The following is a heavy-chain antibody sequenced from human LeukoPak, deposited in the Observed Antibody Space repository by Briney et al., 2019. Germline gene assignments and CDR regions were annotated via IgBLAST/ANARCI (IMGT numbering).Heavy chain of an antibody. CDR3: ARHVPNSSGWYYYGLDV. J-gene: IGHJ6*02. Sequence: PSETLSLTCTVSGGSISSDSYYWAWIRQPPGKGLEWIASIYYSGSTYYNPSLKSRVSIFIETSKNLFSLKLSSVTAADTAVYYCARHVPNSSGWYYYGLDVWGQGTTVTVSS. D-gene: IGHD6-19*01. CDR2: IYYSGST. CDR1: GGSISSDSYY. V-gene: IGHV4-39*01.